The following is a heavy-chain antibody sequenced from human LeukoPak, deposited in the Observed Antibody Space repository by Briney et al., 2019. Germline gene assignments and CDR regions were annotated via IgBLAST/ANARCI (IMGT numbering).Heavy chain of an antibody. V-gene: IGHV3-20*04. CDR2: INWNGGST. Sequence: PGGSLRLSCAASGFTFDDYGMSWVRQAPGKGLEWVSGINWNGGSTGYADSVKGRFTISRDNAKNSLYLQMNSLRAEDTALYYCARGDSSGYSSDAFDIWGQGTMVTVPS. D-gene: IGHD3-22*01. CDR1: GFTFDDYG. CDR3: ARGDSSGYSSDAFDI. J-gene: IGHJ3*02.